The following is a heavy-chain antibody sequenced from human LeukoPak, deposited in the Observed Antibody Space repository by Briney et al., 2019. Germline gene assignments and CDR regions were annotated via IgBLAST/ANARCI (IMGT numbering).Heavy chain of an antibody. D-gene: IGHD5-18*01. Sequence: PGGSLRLSCTASGFTLGSHDMHWVRQTTGGGLEWVAAIASGFQTFYAGSVKGRFTVSREDAKNSLYLQMNSLRAGDTAVYYCVREARGYHYTYFDYRGQGTLVTVSS. J-gene: IGHJ4*02. CDR3: VREARGYHYTYFDY. V-gene: IGHV3-13*01. CDR2: IASGFQT. CDR1: GFTLGSHD.